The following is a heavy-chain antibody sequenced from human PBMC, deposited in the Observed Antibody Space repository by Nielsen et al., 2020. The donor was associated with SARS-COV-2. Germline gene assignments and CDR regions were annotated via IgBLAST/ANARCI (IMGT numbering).Heavy chain of an antibody. J-gene: IGHJ3*02. Sequence: WIRQPPGKGLEWVSGISWNSGSIGYADSVKGRFTISRDNAKNSLYLQMNSLRAEDTALYYCARSCSSTSCYTHREAFDIWGQGTMVTVSS. D-gene: IGHD2-2*02. V-gene: IGHV3-9*01. CDR2: ISWNSGSI. CDR3: ARSCSSTSCYTHREAFDI.